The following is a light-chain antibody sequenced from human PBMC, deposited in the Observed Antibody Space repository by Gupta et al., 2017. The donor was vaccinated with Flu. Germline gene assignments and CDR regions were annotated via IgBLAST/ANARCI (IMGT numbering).Light chain of an antibody. CDR1: SSKIGNNY. Sequence: KVIIVFSGISSKIGNNYVSWYKQLQGTAPKLLIDDNDRRPSGIPVGFSGSRADTSATLGITGLLTGDEADYYCGTWDSSLSGWVFGGGTTLTVL. CDR3: GTWDSSLSGWV. CDR2: DND. J-gene: IGLJ3*02. V-gene: IGLV1-51*01.